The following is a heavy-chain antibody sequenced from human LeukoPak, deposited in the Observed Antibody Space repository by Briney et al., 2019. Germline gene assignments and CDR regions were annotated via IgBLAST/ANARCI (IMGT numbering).Heavy chain of an antibody. J-gene: IGHJ4*02. Sequence: GGSLTLSCAASGFTVSSNLMTWVRQSPGRGLEWLSSNSAGATYYADSVKGRFTISRDHSNNSVSLQMTNLRVEDTTIYYCARGVSRIIWPGIDYWGQGTLVTVSS. CDR1: GFTVSSNL. D-gene: IGHD3/OR15-3a*01. CDR3: ARGVSRIIWPGIDY. CDR2: NSAGAT. V-gene: IGHV3-53*01.